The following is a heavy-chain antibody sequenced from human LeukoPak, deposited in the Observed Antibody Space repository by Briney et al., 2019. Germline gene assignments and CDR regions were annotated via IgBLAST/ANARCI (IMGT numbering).Heavy chain of an antibody. CDR2: ISDSGSRT. V-gene: IGHV3-23*01. CDR3: AELGITMIGGV. Sequence: PGGTLRLSCAASGFTFTNFGMTWVRQVPGKGLEWVSAISDSGSRTHYADSVRGRFTISRDNAKNSLYLQMNSLRAEDTAVYYCAELGITMIGGVWGKGTTVTISS. D-gene: IGHD3-10*02. J-gene: IGHJ6*04. CDR1: GFTFTNFG.